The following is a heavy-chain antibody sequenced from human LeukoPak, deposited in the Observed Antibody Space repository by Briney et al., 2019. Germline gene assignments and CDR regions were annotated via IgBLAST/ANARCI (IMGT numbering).Heavy chain of an antibody. CDR2: INHSGST. V-gene: IGHV4-34*01. J-gene: IGHJ4*02. CDR1: GASFSGYY. Sequence: SETLSLTCAVYGASFSGYYWSWIRQPPGKGLEWIGEINHSGSTNYNPSLKSRVTISVDTSKNQFSLKLSSVTAADTAVYYCARGGVRYFDWLLPYFDYWGQGTLVTASS. CDR3: ARGGVRYFDWLLPYFDY. D-gene: IGHD3-9*01.